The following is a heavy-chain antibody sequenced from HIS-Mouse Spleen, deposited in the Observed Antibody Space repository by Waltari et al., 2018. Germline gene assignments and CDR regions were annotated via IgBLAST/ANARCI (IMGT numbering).Heavy chain of an antibody. CDR1: GCSISSSSYC. D-gene: IGHD6-13*01. V-gene: IGHV4-39*07. Sequence: QLQLPESGPGLVKPSETLSLTCTVSGCSISSSSYCWGRIRPPPGKGLEWIGSIYYSGSTYYNPSLKSRVTISVDTSKNQFSLKLSSVTAADTAVYYCAREIPYSSSWYDWYFDLWGRGTLVTVSS. CDR3: AREIPYSSSWYDWYFDL. CDR2: IYYSGST. J-gene: IGHJ2*01.